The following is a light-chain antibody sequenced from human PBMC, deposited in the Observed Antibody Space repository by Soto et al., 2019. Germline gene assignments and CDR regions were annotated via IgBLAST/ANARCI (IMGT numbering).Light chain of an antibody. Sequence: QSALTQPASVSRSPGQSITISCTGTSSDVGDYNYVSWYQQHPGKAPKLMIYEVSNRPSGVSNRFSGSKSGNTASLTISGLQAEDEADYYCSSYTSSSTVVFGGGTKVTVL. CDR2: EVS. J-gene: IGLJ2*01. CDR1: SSDVGDYNY. V-gene: IGLV2-14*01. CDR3: SSYTSSSTVV.